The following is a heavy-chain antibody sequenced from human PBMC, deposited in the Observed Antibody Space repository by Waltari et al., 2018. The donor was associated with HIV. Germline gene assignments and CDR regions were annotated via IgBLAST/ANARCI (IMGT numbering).Heavy chain of an antibody. D-gene: IGHD3-22*01. CDR1: GGSISTSGYY. CDR3: ARSSGHEYYFHDMHV. CDR2: IYYTGAT. J-gene: IGHJ6*02. V-gene: IGHV4-39*01. Sequence: QVQLQESGPGLVKPSETLSLTCTVSGGSISTSGYYWGWIRQPPGMGLQWIGIIYYTGATYYNPSLKSGVTISVDTSNNQFSLKLTSVTAADTAVYYCARSSGHEYYFHDMHVWGQGTTVTVSS.